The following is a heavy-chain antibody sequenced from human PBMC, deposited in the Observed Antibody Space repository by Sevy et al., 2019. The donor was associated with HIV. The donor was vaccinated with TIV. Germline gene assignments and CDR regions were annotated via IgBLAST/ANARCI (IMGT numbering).Heavy chain of an antibody. J-gene: IGHJ5*02. CDR3: ARGTIAARPGWFDP. CDR1: GGTFSGYA. D-gene: IGHD6-6*01. V-gene: IGHV1-69*13. CDR2: IIPSFGTA. Sequence: ASVKVSCKASGGTFSGYAISWVRQAPGQGLEWMGGIIPSFGTANYAQMFQGRVTITADESTSTAYMELSSLRSEDTAVYYCARGTIAARPGWFDPWGQGSLVTVSS.